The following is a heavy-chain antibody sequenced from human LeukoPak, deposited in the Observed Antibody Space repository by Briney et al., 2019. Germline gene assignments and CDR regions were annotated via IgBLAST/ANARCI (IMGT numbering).Heavy chain of an antibody. CDR2: IYYSGST. J-gene: IGHJ3*02. CDR1: GGSISSSSYY. D-gene: IGHD6-13*01. V-gene: IGHV4-39*07. Sequence: SETLSLTCTVSGGSISSSSYYWGWISQPPGKGLEWIGSIYYSGSTYYNPSLKSRVTISVDTSKNQFSLKLSSVTAADTAVYYCASSIAAAGTDAFDIWGQGTMVTVSS. CDR3: ASSIAAAGTDAFDI.